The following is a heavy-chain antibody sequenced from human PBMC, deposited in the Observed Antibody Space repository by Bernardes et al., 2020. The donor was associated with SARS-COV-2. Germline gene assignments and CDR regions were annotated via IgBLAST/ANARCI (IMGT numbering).Heavy chain of an antibody. Sequence: SETLSLTCTVSGGSNSSYYWSWIRQPLGKGLEWIGSIYYSGSANYNPSLKSRVTLSVDTSKNQFSLNLSSVTAADTAVYYCARDHNGGNIFDSWGQGTLVTVSS. J-gene: IGHJ4*02. CDR3: ARDHNGGNIFDS. V-gene: IGHV4-59*01. CDR1: GGSNSSYY. CDR2: IYYSGSA. D-gene: IGHD2-8*01.